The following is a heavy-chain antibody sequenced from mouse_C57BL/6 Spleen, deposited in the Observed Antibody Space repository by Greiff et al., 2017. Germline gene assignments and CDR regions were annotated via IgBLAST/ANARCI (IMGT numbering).Heavy chain of an antibody. V-gene: IGHV1-63*01. Sequence: QVQLQQSGAELVRPGTSVKMSCKASGYTFTNYWIGWAKQRPGHGLEWIGDIYPGGGYTNYNEKFKGKATLTADKSSSTAYMQFSSLTSEDSAIYYCARSPTVPATGGYFDYWGQGTTRTVSS. CDR2: IYPGGGYT. J-gene: IGHJ2*01. D-gene: IGHD1-1*01. CDR3: ARSPTVPATGGYFDY. CDR1: GYTFTNYW.